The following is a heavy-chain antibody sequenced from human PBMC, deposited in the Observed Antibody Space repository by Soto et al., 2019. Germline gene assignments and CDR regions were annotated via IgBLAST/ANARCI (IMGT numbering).Heavy chain of an antibody. J-gene: IGHJ6*02. CDR3: ARDMKRYNWNDLAGMDV. CDR2: ISGSGGST. CDR1: GFTFSSYG. D-gene: IGHD1-1*01. V-gene: IGHV3-21*01. Sequence: GGSLRLSCAASGFTFSSYGMHWVRQAPGKGLEWVSAISGSGGSTYYADSLKGRFTISRDNAKNSLYLQMNSLRAEDTAVYYCARDMKRYNWNDLAGMDVWGQGTTVTVSS.